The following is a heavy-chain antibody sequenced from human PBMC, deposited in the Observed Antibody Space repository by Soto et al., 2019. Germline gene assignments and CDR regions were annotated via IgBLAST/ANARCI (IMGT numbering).Heavy chain of an antibody. J-gene: IGHJ3*02. V-gene: IGHV3-15*01. D-gene: IGHD2-2*01. CDR1: GFTFSNAW. CDR3: TTEVVPAAGSAAFDI. CDR2: MKSKTDGGTT. Sequence: EVQLVESGGGLVKPGVSRRLSCAASGFTFSNAWMSWVRQAPGKGMEWVGRMKSKTDGGTTDYAAPVQGRFTISRDDSNSKMSLQINSMKLEDIAVYYCTTEVVPAAGSAAFDIWGQGTMVTVSS.